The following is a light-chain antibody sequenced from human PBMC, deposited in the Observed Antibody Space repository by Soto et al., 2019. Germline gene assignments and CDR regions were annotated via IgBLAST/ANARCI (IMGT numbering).Light chain of an antibody. CDR1: QSVNTN. Sequence: EIVMTQSPATLSVSPGERATLSCRASQSVNTNLAWYQQKPGQAPRLHIYGASTRATGIPARFSGSGSGTEFTLTISSLQSEDFAVYYCQHYNSWPLTFGGGTKVDIK. CDR2: GAS. J-gene: IGKJ4*01. V-gene: IGKV3-15*01. CDR3: QHYNSWPLT.